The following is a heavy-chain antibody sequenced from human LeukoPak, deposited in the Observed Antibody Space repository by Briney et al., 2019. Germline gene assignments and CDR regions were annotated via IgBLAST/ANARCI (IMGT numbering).Heavy chain of an antibody. V-gene: IGHV4-59*11. CDR1: GGSIYSHY. CDR2: ISYSGNT. Sequence: SETLSLTCSVSGGSIYSHYWSWIRQPPGQGLEWIGYISYSGNTKYNPSLKSRVTISVDTSKNQFSLKLSSVTAADTAVYYCARDYGGKFDYWGQGTLVTVSS. CDR3: ARDYGGKFDY. J-gene: IGHJ4*02. D-gene: IGHD4-23*01.